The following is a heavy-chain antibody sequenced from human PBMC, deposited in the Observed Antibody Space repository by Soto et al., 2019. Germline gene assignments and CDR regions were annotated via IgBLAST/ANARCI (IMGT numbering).Heavy chain of an antibody. CDR2: IYYPGNT. V-gene: IGHV4-59*01. D-gene: IGHD6-13*01. CDR3: ARGGSRGRFDP. J-gene: IGHJ5*02. Sequence: QVQVQESGPGLVKPSETLSLTCTVSGAFISTYYWSWIRQPPGKGLEWIGYIYYPGNTKYNPALKSRVNISVDSSKNQFSLRLTYVTATDTALYYCARGGSRGRFDPWGQGTLVTVSS. CDR1: GAFISTYY.